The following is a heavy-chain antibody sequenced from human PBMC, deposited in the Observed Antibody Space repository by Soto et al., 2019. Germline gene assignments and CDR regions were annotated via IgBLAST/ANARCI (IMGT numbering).Heavy chain of an antibody. CDR3: ARSSGDDFFYYGMDV. CDR1: GASITSHY. V-gene: IGHV4-4*07. CDR2: VYARGAT. J-gene: IGHJ6*02. D-gene: IGHD4-17*01. Sequence: QVELQESGPGLVKPSETLSLTCSVSGASITSHYWNWIRQSAGEGLQWIGRVYARGATNYNPSLKSRVTISGDTSKNQFSLKLTSVTAADTAGYYCARSSGDDFFYYGMDVWGHGTTVTVSS.